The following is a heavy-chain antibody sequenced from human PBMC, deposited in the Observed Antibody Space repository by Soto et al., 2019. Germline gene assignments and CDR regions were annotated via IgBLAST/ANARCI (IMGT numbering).Heavy chain of an antibody. D-gene: IGHD2-21*01. Sequence: GGSLRLRSAASGCTFSGYAMSWVRQAPGKGLEWVSAISGSGGSTYYADSVKGRFTISRDNSKNTLYLQMNSLRAEDTAVYYCAKGPPPSHIDIFDYWGQGTLVTVSS. CDR3: AKGPPPSHIDIFDY. CDR1: GCTFSGYA. CDR2: ISGSGGST. J-gene: IGHJ4*02. V-gene: IGHV3-23*01.